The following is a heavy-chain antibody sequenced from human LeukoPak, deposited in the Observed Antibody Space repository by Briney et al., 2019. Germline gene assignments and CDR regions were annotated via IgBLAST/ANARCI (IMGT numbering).Heavy chain of an antibody. J-gene: IGHJ4*02. CDR3: ARPVYVWGSYRSPIYDY. D-gene: IGHD3-16*02. CDR1: GYTFTSYG. CDR2: ISAYNGNT. Sequence: GASVKVSCKAPGYTFTSYGISWVRQAPGQGLEWMGWISAYNGNTNYAQKLQGRVTMTTDTSTSTAYMELRSLRSDDTAVYYCARPVYVWGSYRSPIYDYWGQGTLVTVSS. V-gene: IGHV1-18*01.